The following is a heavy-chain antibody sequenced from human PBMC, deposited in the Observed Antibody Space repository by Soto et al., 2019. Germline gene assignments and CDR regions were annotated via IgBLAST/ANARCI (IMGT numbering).Heavy chain of an antibody. D-gene: IGHD4-17*01. V-gene: IGHV1-3*01. CDR1: GYTFTSYA. CDR3: ARDADPMTTVTPFDY. J-gene: IGHJ4*02. Sequence: ASVKVSCKASGYTFTSYAMHCVRQAPGQRLEWMGWINAGNGNTKYSQKFQGRVTITRDTSASTAYMELSSLRSEDTAVYYCARDADPMTTVTPFDYWGQGTLVTVSS. CDR2: INAGNGNT.